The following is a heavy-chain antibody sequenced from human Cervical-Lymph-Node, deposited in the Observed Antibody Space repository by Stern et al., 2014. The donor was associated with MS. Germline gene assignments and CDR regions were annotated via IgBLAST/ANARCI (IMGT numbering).Heavy chain of an antibody. Sequence: EVQLLESGGGLVQPGGSLRLSCAASGFSFISGWMHWVRQAPGKGLVWVARIRVDSSNTRYADSVKGRFTISRDDAKDTLYLQMDSLRDEDTALYYCATDLEWLLFENWGQGTLVVVSS. D-gene: IGHD3-3*01. CDR3: ATDLEWLLFEN. CDR1: GFSFISGW. CDR2: IRVDSSNT. V-gene: IGHV3-74*01. J-gene: IGHJ4*02.